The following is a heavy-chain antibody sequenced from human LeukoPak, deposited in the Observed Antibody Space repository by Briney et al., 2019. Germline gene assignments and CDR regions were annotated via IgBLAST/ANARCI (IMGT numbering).Heavy chain of an antibody. Sequence: PSETLSLTCTVSGGSISSYYWSWIRQPPGKGLEWIGYIYYSGSTNYNPPLKSRVTISVDTSKNQFSLKLSSVTAADTAVYYCARGVHRHSSSRYSAFFDYWGQGTLVTVSS. J-gene: IGHJ4*02. D-gene: IGHD6-13*01. CDR2: IYYSGST. CDR1: GGSISSYY. V-gene: IGHV4-59*01. CDR3: ARGVHRHSSSRYSAFFDY.